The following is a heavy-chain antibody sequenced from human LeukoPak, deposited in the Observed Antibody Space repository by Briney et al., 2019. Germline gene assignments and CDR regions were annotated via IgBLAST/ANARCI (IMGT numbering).Heavy chain of an antibody. V-gene: IGHV1-69*04. D-gene: IGHD3-10*01. Sequence: ASVKVSCKASGGTFSSYAISWVRQAPGQGLEWMGRIIPILGIANYAQKFQGRVTITADKSMSTAYMELSSLRSEDTAVYYCARNYGSGSYSYYYGMDVWGQGTTVTVSS. CDR3: ARNYGSGSYSYYYGMDV. CDR2: IIPILGIA. J-gene: IGHJ6*02. CDR1: GGTFSSYA.